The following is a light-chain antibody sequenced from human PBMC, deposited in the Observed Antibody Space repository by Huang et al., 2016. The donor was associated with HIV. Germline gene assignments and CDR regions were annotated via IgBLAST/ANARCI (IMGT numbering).Light chain of an antibody. CDR2: WAS. J-gene: IGKJ2*01. Sequence: DIVMTQSPDSLAVSLGERATINCKSSQSVLYSSNNKNYLSWYQQKPGQSPKLRISWASTRESGVPDRFSGSGSGTDFTLTISSLQAEDVAVYYCHQYYNTRYTFGQGTKLEIK. CDR1: QSVLYSSNNKNY. V-gene: IGKV4-1*01. CDR3: HQYYNTRYT.